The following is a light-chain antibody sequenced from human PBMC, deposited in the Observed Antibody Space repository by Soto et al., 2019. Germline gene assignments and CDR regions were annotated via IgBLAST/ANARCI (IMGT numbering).Light chain of an antibody. J-gene: IGLJ1*01. CDR3: NSYTSSNTRV. CDR2: EVS. V-gene: IGLV2-14*01. Sequence: QSVLTQPASVSGSPGQSITISCTGTSSDVGGYSRVSWYQHHPGKAPKLMIYEVSDRPSGASNRFSGSKSGNTASLTISGLQAEDEADYYCNSYTSSNTRVFGTGTKVTVL. CDR1: SSDVGGYSR.